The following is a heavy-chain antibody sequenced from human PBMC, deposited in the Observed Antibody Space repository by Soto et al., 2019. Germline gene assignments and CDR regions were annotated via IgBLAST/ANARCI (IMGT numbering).Heavy chain of an antibody. V-gene: IGHV1-18*01. CDR1: GYTFTSYG. CDR2: ISPYNGDT. J-gene: IGHJ5*02. Sequence: QVQLVQSGTEVKKPGASEMVSCKTSGYTFTSYGISWVRQAPGQGLEWMGLISPYNGDTIYARKFQGRVIVTADTATSTVYMELRSLRSDDTAVYYCVRDASSGYRGWWDPWGQGTLVTVSS. D-gene: IGHD5-18*01. CDR3: VRDASSGYRGWWDP.